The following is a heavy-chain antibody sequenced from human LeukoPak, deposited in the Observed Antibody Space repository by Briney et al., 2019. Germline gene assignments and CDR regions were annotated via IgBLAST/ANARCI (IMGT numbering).Heavy chain of an antibody. CDR1: GYTFTSYY. J-gene: IGHJ4*02. D-gene: IGHD3-22*01. Sequence: GASVKVSCKASGYTFTSYYMHWVRQAPGQGREWMGISIASGGSTTYAQKFQGRVTMTRDTSTSTVYMELSSLRSEDTAVYYCAREGSSGYYYFDYWGQGTLVTVSS. CDR3: AREGSSGYYYFDY. V-gene: IGHV1-46*01. CDR2: SIASGGST.